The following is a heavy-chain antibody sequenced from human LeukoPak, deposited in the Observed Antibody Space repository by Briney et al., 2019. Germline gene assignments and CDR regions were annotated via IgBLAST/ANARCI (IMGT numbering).Heavy chain of an antibody. CDR2: IYYGGNT. J-gene: IGHJ4*02. D-gene: IGHD3-22*01. Sequence: PSETLSLTCTVSDDSISSGDYHWNWIRQPPRKGLEWIGAIYYGGNTFYNPSLKSRLSISMDISNNQFSLNLSSVTAADTAVYYCARRPYYFDTSGDDYWGQEILVTVSS. V-gene: IGHV4-30-4*01. CDR3: ARRPYYFDTSGDDY. CDR1: DDSISSGDYH.